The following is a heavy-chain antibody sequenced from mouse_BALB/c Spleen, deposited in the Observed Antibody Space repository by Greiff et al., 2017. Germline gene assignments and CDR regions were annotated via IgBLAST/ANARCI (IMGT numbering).Heavy chain of an antibody. Sequence: EVKLVESGGGLVQPGGSLKLSCAASGFTFSSYTMSWVRQTPEKRLEWVAYISNGGGSTYYPDTVKGRFTISRDNAKNTLYLQMSSLKSEDTAMYYCARQGGGNYVGYAMDYWGQGTSVTVSS. CDR3: ARQGGGNYVGYAMDY. D-gene: IGHD2-1*01. V-gene: IGHV5-12-2*01. CDR1: GFTFSSYT. J-gene: IGHJ4*01. CDR2: ISNGGGST.